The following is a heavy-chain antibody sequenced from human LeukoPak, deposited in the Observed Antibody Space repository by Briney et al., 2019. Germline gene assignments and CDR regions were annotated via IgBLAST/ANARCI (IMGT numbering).Heavy chain of an antibody. V-gene: IGHV1-69*01. CDR1: GGTLSSYA. CDR2: IIPIFGTA. J-gene: IGHJ4*02. CDR3: ASPWEEGYCSGGSCYSFDY. D-gene: IGHD2-15*01. Sequence: VKVSCKASGGTLSSYAISGVRQAPGQGREWVGGIIPIFGTANYAQKFQGRVTITADESTSTAYMELSSLRSEDTAVYYCASPWEEGYCSGGSCYSFDYWGQGTLVTVSS.